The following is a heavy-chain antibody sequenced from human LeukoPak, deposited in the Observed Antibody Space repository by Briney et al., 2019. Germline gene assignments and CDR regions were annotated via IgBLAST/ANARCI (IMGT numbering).Heavy chain of an antibody. J-gene: IGHJ4*02. V-gene: IGHV3-7*01. D-gene: IGHD2-21*01. CDR1: GITFSNSW. CDR3: ARDVAYSAFDY. Sequence: PGGSLRLSCTTSGITFSNSWMSWVHQAPGKGLEWVATIRPDGSEGYYADSVRGRFTISRDNSKNSFYLQMSSLRAEDTGVFYCARDVAYSAFDYWGQGTLVTVS. CDR2: IRPDGSEG.